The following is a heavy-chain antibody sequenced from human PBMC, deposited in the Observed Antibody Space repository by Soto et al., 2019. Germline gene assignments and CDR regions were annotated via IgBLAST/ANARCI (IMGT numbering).Heavy chain of an antibody. J-gene: IGHJ3*02. V-gene: IGHV4-59*01. Sequence: ETLSLTCTVSGGSISSYYWSWIRQPPGKGLEWIGYIYYSGSTNYNPSLKSRVTISVDTSKNQFSLKLSSVTAADTAVYYCARAPPLRRSCGYYPKDAFDIWAQGTMVTVSS. CDR3: ARAPPLRRSCGYYPKDAFDI. D-gene: IGHD3-3*01. CDR2: IYYSGST. CDR1: GGSISSYY.